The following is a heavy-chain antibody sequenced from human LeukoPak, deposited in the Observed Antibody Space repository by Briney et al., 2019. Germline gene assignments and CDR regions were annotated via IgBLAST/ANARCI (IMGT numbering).Heavy chain of an antibody. CDR1: GFTFSSYG. V-gene: IGHV3-30*18. CDR2: ISHDGSNK. CDR3: AKEVYDSSGYYFDY. J-gene: IGHJ4*02. Sequence: PGGSLRLSCAASGFTFSSYGMHWVRQAPGKGLEWVAVISHDGSNKYYADSVKGRFTISRDNSKNTLYLQMNSLRAEDTAVYYCAKEVYDSSGYYFDYWGQGTLVTVSS. D-gene: IGHD3-22*01.